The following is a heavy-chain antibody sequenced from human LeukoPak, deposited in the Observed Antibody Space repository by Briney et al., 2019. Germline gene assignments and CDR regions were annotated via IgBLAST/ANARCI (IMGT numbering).Heavy chain of an antibody. CDR2: IYSGGST. J-gene: IGHJ4*02. D-gene: IGHD3-10*01. Sequence: GGSLRLSCAASGFTVSSNYMSWVRQAPGRGLEWVSVIYSGGSTYYADSVKGRFTISRDNSKNTLYLRMNSLRAEDTAVYYCARDRWFGESYYFDYWGQGTLVTVSS. CDR1: GFTVSSNY. V-gene: IGHV3-53*01. CDR3: ARDRWFGESYYFDY.